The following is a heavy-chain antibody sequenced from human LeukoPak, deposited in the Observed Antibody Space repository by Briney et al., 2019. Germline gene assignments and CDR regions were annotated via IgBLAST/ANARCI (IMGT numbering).Heavy chain of an antibody. CDR2: IKQDGSEK. Sequence: GGSLRLSCAASGFTFSSYWMSWVRQAPGKGLEWVANIKQDGSEKYYVDSVKGRFTISRDNAKNSLYLQMNSLRAEDTAVYYCARDQYYYDSSGYHLDYRGQGTLVTVSS. CDR1: GFTFSSYW. V-gene: IGHV3-7*01. J-gene: IGHJ4*02. D-gene: IGHD3-22*01. CDR3: ARDQYYYDSSGYHLDY.